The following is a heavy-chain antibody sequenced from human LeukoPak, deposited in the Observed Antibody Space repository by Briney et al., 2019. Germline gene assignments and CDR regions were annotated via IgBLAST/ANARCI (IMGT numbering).Heavy chain of an antibody. J-gene: IGHJ5*02. CDR2: IIPILGIA. CDR1: GGXFSSYA. D-gene: IGHD1-1*01. Sequence: SVKVSCKASGGXFSSYAISWVRQAPGQGLEWMGRIIPILGIANYAQKFQGRVTITADKSTSTAYMELSSLRSEDTAVYYCARDLRGPGLERWFDPWGQGTLVTVSS. V-gene: IGHV1-69*04. CDR3: ARDLRGPGLERWFDP.